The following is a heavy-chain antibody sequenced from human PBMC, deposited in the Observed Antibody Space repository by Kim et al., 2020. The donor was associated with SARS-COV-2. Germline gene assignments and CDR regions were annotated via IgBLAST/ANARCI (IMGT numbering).Heavy chain of an antibody. CDR1: GGSISSSSYY. Sequence: SETLSLTCTVSGGSISSSSYYWGWIRQPPGKGLEWIGSIYYSGSTYYNPSLKSRVTISVDTSKNQFSLKLSSVTAADTAVYYCARPGGFSDYWGQGTLVTVSS. V-gene: IGHV4-39*01. J-gene: IGHJ4*02. CDR2: IYYSGST. CDR3: ARPGGFSDY. D-gene: IGHD3-16*01.